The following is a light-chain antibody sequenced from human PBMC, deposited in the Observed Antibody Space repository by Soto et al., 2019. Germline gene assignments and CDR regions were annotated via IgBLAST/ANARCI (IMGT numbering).Light chain of an antibody. J-gene: IGKJ1*01. CDR1: QAIGGR. CDR3: LEVYSFPRT. V-gene: IGKV1-12*01. Sequence: DIQMTQSPSSVSASVGDRITITCRASQAIGGRLAWFQQKPGKAPQYLIQAASILQSGVPSRFSGSGSVTEFILTITNLQPEDFASYFCLEVYSFPRTFGRGTKVEI. CDR2: AAS.